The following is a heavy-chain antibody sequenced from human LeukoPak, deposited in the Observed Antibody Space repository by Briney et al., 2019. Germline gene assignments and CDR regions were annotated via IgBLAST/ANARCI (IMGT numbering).Heavy chain of an antibody. CDR3: AKDVGY. D-gene: IGHD1-26*01. Sequence: GGSLRLSCAASGFTFSSYGMHWVRQAPGKGLEWVAFIRHDGSNKYYADSVKGRFTISRDNSKNTLYLQMNSLRAEDTAVYYCAKDVGYWGQGTLVTVSS. V-gene: IGHV3-30*02. CDR1: GFTFSSYG. CDR2: IRHDGSNK. J-gene: IGHJ4*02.